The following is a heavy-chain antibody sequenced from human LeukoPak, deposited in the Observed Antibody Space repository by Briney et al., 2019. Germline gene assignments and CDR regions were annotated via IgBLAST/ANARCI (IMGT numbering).Heavy chain of an antibody. CDR3: SGPGGYQPNSLDAFDI. D-gene: IGHD2-2*01. CDR1: GGSISSSSYY. Sequence: SETLSLTSTVSGGSISSSSYYWGWIRQPPGKGLEWIGSIYYSGSTYYNPSLKSRVTISVDTSKNQFSLKLSSVTAADTAVYYCSGPGGYQPNSLDAFDIWGQGTMVTVSS. J-gene: IGHJ3*02. CDR2: IYYSGST. V-gene: IGHV4-39*01.